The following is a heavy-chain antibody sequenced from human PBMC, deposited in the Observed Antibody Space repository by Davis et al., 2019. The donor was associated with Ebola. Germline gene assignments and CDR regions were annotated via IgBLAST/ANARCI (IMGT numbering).Heavy chain of an antibody. V-gene: IGHV4-39*01. CDR1: GGSISSSCYY. D-gene: IGHD5-18*01. CDR2: AYYSGSSGST. J-gene: IGHJ4*02. CDR3: ARGRARGYSYGYGY. Sequence: MPSETLSLTCTVSGGSISSSCYYWAWIRRPPGKGLEWIGSAYYSGSSGSTHYNPSLKSRVTISADTSKNQLSLRMSSVTAADTAVYYCARGRARGYSYGYGYWGQGTLVTVSS.